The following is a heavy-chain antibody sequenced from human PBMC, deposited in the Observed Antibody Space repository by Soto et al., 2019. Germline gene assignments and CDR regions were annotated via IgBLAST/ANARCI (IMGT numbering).Heavy chain of an antibody. V-gene: IGHV4-34*01. J-gene: IGHJ5*02. CDR2: INHSGST. CDR1: GGSFSGYY. Sequence: SETLSLTCAVYGGSFSGYYWSWIRQPPGKGLEWIGEINHSGSTNYNPSLKSRVTISVDTSKNQFSLKLSSVTAADTAVYYCAVERAAPRRINWFDPWGQGTLLTVSS. CDR3: AVERAAPRRINWFDP. D-gene: IGHD6-6*01.